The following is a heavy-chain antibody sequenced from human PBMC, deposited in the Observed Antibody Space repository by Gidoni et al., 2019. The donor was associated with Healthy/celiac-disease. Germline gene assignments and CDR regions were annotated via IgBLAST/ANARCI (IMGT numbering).Heavy chain of an antibody. J-gene: IGHJ3*02. V-gene: IGHV3-43*01. CDR2: ISWDGGST. CDR1: GFTFDDYT. D-gene: IGHD4-4*01. CDR3: AKEMATVDAFDI. Sequence: EVQLVESGGVVVQPGGFLRLSCSASGFTFDDYTMHWVRQAPGKGLEWVSLISWDGGSTYYADSVKGRFTISRDNSKNSLYLQMNSLRTEDTALYYCAKEMATVDAFDIWGQGTMVTVSS.